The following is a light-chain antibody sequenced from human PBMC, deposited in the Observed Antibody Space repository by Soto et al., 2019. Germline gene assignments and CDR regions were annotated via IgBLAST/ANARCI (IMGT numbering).Light chain of an antibody. CDR1: QTFSNSF. J-gene: IGKJ1*01. Sequence: EIVLTQSQGTLSLSPGERATLSCRASQTFSNSFLSWFQQIPGQANRLLIYGASMRATGITDRFSGSGSGTDFTLTISGLEPEDFAVYYCQKYATSPGTFGNGNKVDLK. CDR2: GAS. V-gene: IGKV3-20*01. CDR3: QKYATSPGT.